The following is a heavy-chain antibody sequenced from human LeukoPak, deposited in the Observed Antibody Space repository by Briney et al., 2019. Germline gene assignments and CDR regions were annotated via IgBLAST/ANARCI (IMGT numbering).Heavy chain of an antibody. CDR3: ARFFLNYDILTGYYSDNWFDP. J-gene: IGHJ5*02. Sequence: PSETLSLTCTVSGGSISSYYWSWIRQPPGKGLEWIGYIYYSGSTNYNPSLKSRVTISVDTSKNQFSLKLSSVTAADTAVYYCARFFLNYDILTGYYSDNWFDPWGQGTLVTVSS. V-gene: IGHV4-59*12. CDR2: IYYSGST. CDR1: GGSISSYY. D-gene: IGHD3-9*01.